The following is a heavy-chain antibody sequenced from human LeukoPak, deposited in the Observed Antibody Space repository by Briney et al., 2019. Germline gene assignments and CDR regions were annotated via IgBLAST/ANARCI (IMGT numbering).Heavy chain of an antibody. D-gene: IGHD3-10*01. Sequence: GGSLRLSCAASRFTFSSYGMHWVRQAPGKGLEWAAVISYDGSNKHYADSVKGRFTISRDNSKNTLYLQMNSLRAEDTAVYYCAKDLSGRRGSFDYWGQGTLVTVSS. CDR1: RFTFSSYG. CDR2: ISYDGSNK. V-gene: IGHV3-30*18. J-gene: IGHJ4*02. CDR3: AKDLSGRRGSFDY.